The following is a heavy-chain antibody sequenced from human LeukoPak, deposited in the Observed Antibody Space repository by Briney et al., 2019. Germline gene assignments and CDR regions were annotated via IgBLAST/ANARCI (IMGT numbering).Heavy chain of an antibody. D-gene: IGHD5-12*01. CDR1: GFTFSSYG. V-gene: IGHV3-30*18. CDR2: ISYDGSNK. J-gene: IGHJ6*03. CDR3: AKGLRSGYVMDYMDV. Sequence: GGSLRLSCAASGFTFSSYGMHWVRQAPGKGLEWVAVISYDGSNKYYADSVKGRFTISRDNSKNTLYLQMNSLRAEDTAVYYCAKGLRSGYVMDYMDVWGKGTTVTVSS.